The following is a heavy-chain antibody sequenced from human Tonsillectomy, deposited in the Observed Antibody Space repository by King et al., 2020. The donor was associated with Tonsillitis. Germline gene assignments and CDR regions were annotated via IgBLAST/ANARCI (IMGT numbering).Heavy chain of an antibody. D-gene: IGHD6-19*01. Sequence: VQLVESGGGVVQPGRSLRLSCAASGFTFSSYDMHWVRQAPGKGLEWVAVISYDGSNKYYADAVKGRFTISRDNSKNTLYVQMNSLRGEDTAVYYCAKESYRYSSGLALDYWGQGTLVTVSS. J-gene: IGHJ4*02. V-gene: IGHV3-30*18. CDR1: GFTFSSYD. CDR3: AKESYRYSSGLALDY. CDR2: ISYDGSNK.